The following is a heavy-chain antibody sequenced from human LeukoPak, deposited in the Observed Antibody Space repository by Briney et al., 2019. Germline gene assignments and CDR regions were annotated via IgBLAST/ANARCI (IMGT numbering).Heavy chain of an antibody. CDR2: INKDGSER. CDR1: GFTFSDHW. Sequence: GGSLRLSCAASGFTFSDHWMTWVRQAPGKGLEWVANINKDGSERHYGDSVGRFTISRDNAKSLLFLQMNGLRAEDTAVYYCARDREGHNPGDYWGQGTLVTVPA. CDR3: ARDREGHNPGDY. J-gene: IGHJ4*02. V-gene: IGHV3-7*03. D-gene: IGHD5-24*01.